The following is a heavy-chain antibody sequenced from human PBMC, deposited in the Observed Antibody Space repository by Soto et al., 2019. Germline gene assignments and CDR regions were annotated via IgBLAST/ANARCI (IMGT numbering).Heavy chain of an antibody. CDR3: ARDRDYFPFDYYYGMDV. V-gene: IGHV1-18*04. J-gene: IGHJ6*02. Sequence: ASVKVSCKASGYTFTTNYMHWVRQAPGQGLEWMGWISAYNGNTNYAQKLQGRVTMTTDTSTSTAYMELRSLRSDDTAVYYCARDRDYFPFDYYYGMDVWGQGTTVTVSS. CDR1: GYTFTTNY. D-gene: IGHD3-10*01. CDR2: ISAYNGNT.